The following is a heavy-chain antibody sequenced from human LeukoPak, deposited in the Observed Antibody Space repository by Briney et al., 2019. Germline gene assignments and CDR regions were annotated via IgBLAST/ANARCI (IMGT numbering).Heavy chain of an antibody. Sequence: SSETLSLTCTVSGGSISNYYWSWIRQPPGKGLEWIGYIYYSGSTNYNPSLASRVTISVDTSKNQFSLKLSSVTAADTAVYYCARGFYRSGWYKPCDPWGQGTLVTVSS. V-gene: IGHV4-59*01. J-gene: IGHJ5*02. D-gene: IGHD6-19*01. CDR2: IYYSGST. CDR3: ARGFYRSGWYKPCDP. CDR1: GGSISNYY.